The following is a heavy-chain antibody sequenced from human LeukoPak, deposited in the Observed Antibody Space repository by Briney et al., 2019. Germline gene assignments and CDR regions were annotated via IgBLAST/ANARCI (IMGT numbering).Heavy chain of an antibody. CDR3: ARGSERCSSTSCPNKPVDY. CDR2: INSNSGGT. CDR1: GYTFSDYY. D-gene: IGHD2-2*01. J-gene: IGHJ4*02. Sequence: ASVKVSCKASGYTFSDYYMHWVRQAPGQGLEWMGWINSNSGGTKYEQKFQGRVTMTRDTSISTVHMELSRLRFDDTAVYYCARGSERCSSTSCPNKPVDYWGQGTLVTVSS. V-gene: IGHV1-2*02.